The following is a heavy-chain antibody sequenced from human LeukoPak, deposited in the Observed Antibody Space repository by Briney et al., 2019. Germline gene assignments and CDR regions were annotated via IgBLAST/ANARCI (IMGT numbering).Heavy chain of an antibody. V-gene: IGHV3-15*05. Sequence: GGSLRLSCVASGLTYRSAWMTWVRQAPGKGLEWVGRIKSNPDGGTTDFAASVKGRFFISRDDSKSTLSLQMNSLKIEDTAVYYCTTGGPHISGHPLDYWGQGIPVTVSS. CDR3: TTGGPHISGHPLDY. D-gene: IGHD2-15*01. CDR1: GLTYRSAW. J-gene: IGHJ4*02. CDR2: IKSNPDGGTT.